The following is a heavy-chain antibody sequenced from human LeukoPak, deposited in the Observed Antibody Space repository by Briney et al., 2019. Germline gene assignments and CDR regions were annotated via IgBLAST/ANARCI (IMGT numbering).Heavy chain of an antibody. Sequence: GESLKISCKGSGYNFTNYWIAWVRQMRGKGLEWMGIIYPGDSDTTYSPSFQGQATISADKSISTPYLQWSSLKASDTAMYYCARGRRDIVVDFDPWGQGTLVTVSS. CDR1: GYNFTNYW. D-gene: IGHD2-2*01. J-gene: IGHJ5*02. CDR2: IYPGDSDT. CDR3: ARGRRDIVVDFDP. V-gene: IGHV5-51*01.